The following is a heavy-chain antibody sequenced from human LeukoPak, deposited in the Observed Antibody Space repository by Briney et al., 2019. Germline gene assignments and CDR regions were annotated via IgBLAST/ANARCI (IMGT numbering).Heavy chain of an antibody. CDR1: GVTFSSYS. D-gene: IGHD4-17*01. J-gene: IGHJ4*02. Sequence: GGSLRLSCAASGVTFSSYSMNWVRQAPGKGLEWGSYISSSSSTIYYADSVKGRFTISRDNAKNSLYLQMNSLRAEDTAVYYCAREIPTTVTPDYWGQGTLVTVSS. CDR3: AREIPTTVTPDY. CDR2: ISSSSSTI. V-gene: IGHV3-48*04.